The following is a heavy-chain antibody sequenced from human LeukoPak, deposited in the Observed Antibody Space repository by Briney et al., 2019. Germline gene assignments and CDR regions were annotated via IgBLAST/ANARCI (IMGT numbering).Heavy chain of an antibody. CDR2: IYYSGST. D-gene: IGHD5-12*01. CDR3: ARDREVAYYYYGMDV. V-gene: IGHV4-31*03. J-gene: IGHJ6*02. Sequence: SETLSLTCTVSGGSISSGGYYWSWIRQHPGKGLEWIGYIYYSGSTYYNPSLKSRVTISVDTSKNQFSLKLSSVTAADTAVYYCARDREVAYYYYGMDVWGQGTTVTVSS. CDR1: GGSISSGGYY.